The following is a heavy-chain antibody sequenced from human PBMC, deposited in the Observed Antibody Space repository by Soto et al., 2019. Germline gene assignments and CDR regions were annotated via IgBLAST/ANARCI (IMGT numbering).Heavy chain of an antibody. D-gene: IGHD3-3*01. J-gene: IGHJ5*02. CDR1: GFTFTSSA. CDR2: IVVGSGNT. CDR3: AVDFWSGYYTDEA. Sequence: GASVKVSCKASGFTFTSSAVQWVRQARGQRLEWIGWIVVGSGNTNYAQKFQERVTITRDMSTSTAYMELSSLRSDDTAVYYCAVDFWSGYYTDEAWGQGTLVTVSS. V-gene: IGHV1-58*01.